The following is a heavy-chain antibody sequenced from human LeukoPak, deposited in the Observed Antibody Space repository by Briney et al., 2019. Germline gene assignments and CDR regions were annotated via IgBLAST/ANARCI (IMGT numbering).Heavy chain of an antibody. J-gene: IGHJ4*02. CDR2: IYSDNT. CDR3: ARRAGAYSHPYDY. Sequence: PGGSLRLSCTVSGFTFSSNSMSWVRQAPGKGLEWVSFIYSDNTHYSYSVKGRFTISIDNAKNTLYLQMKSLRAEDTAVYYCARRAGAYSHPYDYWGQGTLVTVSS. CDR1: GFTFSSNS. V-gene: IGHV3-53*01. D-gene: IGHD4/OR15-4a*01.